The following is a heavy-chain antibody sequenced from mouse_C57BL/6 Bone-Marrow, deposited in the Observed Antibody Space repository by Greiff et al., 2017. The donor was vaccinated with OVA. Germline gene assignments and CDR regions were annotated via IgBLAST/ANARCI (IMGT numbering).Heavy chain of an antibody. CDR1: GFTFSDFY. J-gene: IGHJ1*03. CDR2: SRNKANDYTT. D-gene: IGHD1-1*01. V-gene: IGHV7-1*01. Sequence: EVQLVESGGGLVQSGRSLRLSCATSGFTFSDFYMEWVRQAPGKGLEWIAASRNKANDYTTEYSASVKGRFIVSRDTSQSILYLQMNALRAEDTAIYYCARVPYYGSSHWYFDVWGTGTTVTVSS. CDR3: ARVPYYGSSHWYFDV.